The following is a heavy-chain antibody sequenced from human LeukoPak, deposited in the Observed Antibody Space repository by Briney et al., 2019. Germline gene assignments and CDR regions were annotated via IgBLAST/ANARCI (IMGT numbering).Heavy chain of an antibody. CDR2: IYYSGST. V-gene: IGHV4-30-4*07. CDR3: ARANGDYNPIDY. CDR1: GGSISSGGYS. Sequence: TLPPTCAVSGGSISSGGYSWSWIRQPPGKGLEWIGYIYYSGSTYYNPSLKSRVTISVDTSKNQFSLKLSSVTAADTAVYYCARANGDYNPIDYWGQGTLVTVSS. D-gene: IGHD2-8*01. J-gene: IGHJ4*02.